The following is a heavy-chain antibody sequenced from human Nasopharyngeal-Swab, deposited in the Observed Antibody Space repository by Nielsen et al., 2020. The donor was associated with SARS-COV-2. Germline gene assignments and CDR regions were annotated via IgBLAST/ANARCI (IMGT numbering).Heavy chain of an antibody. V-gene: IGHV3-30*04. D-gene: IGHD6-19*01. CDR2: ISYDGSNK. CDR1: GFTFSSYA. J-gene: IGHJ5*02. Sequence: LSLTCAASGFTFSSYAMHWVRQAPGKGLEWVAVISYDGSNKYYADSVKGRFTISRDNSKNTLYLQMNSLRAEDTAVYYCARDRLAVAGEVGGWFDPWGQGTLVTVSS. CDR3: ARDRLAVAGEVGGWFDP.